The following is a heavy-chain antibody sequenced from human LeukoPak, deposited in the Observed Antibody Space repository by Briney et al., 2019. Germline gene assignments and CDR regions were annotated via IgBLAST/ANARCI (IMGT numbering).Heavy chain of an antibody. J-gene: IGHJ4*02. Sequence: GGSLRLSCAASGFTFSSYAMSWVRQAPGKGLEWVSAISGSGGSTYYADSVKGRFTISRDNSKNTLYLQMNSLRAEDTAVYYCAKGPLDYYYGSGSLDYWGQGTLVTVSS. CDR2: ISGSGGST. CDR3: AKGPLDYYYGSGSLDY. D-gene: IGHD3-10*01. V-gene: IGHV3-23*01. CDR1: GFTFSSYA.